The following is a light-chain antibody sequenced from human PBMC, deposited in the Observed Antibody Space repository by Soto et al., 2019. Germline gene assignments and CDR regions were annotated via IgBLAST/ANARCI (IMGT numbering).Light chain of an antibody. CDR3: QARHKSVV. CDR1: KLGDTF. J-gene: IGLJ2*01. V-gene: IGLV3-1*01. Sequence: SYELTQPPSVSVSPGQTASISCSGDKLGDTFTSWYQQKPGQPPVLVIYQDRKRPSGIPERFSGSNSGTTAALTISGTQPMDEADYYCQARHKSVVFGGGTKVTVL. CDR2: QDR.